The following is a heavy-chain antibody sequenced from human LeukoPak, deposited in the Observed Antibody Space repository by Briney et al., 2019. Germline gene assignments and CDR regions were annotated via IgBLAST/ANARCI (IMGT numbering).Heavy chain of an antibody. J-gene: IGHJ6*03. Sequence: SETLSLTCAVYSGSFSDYDYWSWIRQPPGKGLEWIGEINHSGSANYNPSLKSRVTISADMSKNQFSLRLTSVTAADTAVYYCARRVTVRYYMGVWGKGTPVILSS. CDR3: ARRVTVRYYMGV. CDR1: SGSFSDYDY. V-gene: IGHV4-34*01. CDR2: INHSGSA. D-gene: IGHD4-11*01.